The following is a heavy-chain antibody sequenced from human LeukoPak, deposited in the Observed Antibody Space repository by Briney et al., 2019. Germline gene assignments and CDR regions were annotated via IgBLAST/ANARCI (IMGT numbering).Heavy chain of an antibody. CDR3: ARAMGYYDSSGYYYEFFDY. CDR1: GFTFSSYE. CDR2: ISSSGSTI. J-gene: IGHJ4*02. V-gene: IGHV3-48*03. Sequence: GGPLRLSCAASGFTFSSYEMNWVRQAPGKGREWVSYISSSGSTIYYADSVKGRFTISRDNAKNSLYLQMNSLRAEDTAVYYCARAMGYYDSSGYYYEFFDYWGQGTLVTVSS. D-gene: IGHD3-22*01.